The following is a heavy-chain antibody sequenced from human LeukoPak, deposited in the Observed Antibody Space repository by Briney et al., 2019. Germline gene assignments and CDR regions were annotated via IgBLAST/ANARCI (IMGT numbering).Heavy chain of an antibody. Sequence: SETLSLTCAVSGGSISSGGYSWSWIRQPPGKGLEWIGYIYHSGSTYYNPSLKSRVTISVDRSKNQFSLKLSSVTAADTAVYYCARGPVVVPAAMPYYYYYGMDVWGQGTTVTVSS. D-gene: IGHD2-2*01. CDR3: ARGPVVVPAAMPYYYYYGMDV. CDR2: IYHSGST. J-gene: IGHJ6*02. CDR1: GGSISSGGYS. V-gene: IGHV4-30-2*01.